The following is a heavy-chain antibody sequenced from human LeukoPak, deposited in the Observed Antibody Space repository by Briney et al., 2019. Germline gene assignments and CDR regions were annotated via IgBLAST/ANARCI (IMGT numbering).Heavy chain of an antibody. J-gene: IGHJ5*02. V-gene: IGHV4-39*01. CDR1: GGPISGSNYY. CDR2: IYHSGST. D-gene: IGHD1-26*01. Sequence: PSETLSLTCTVSGGPISGSNYYWGWIRQSPGKGPEWIGNIYHSGSTYYNPSLKSRVTISVDTPKNQFSLKLRSVAAADTALYYCARTYTGSDFDPRGQGTLVTVSS. CDR3: ARTYTGSDFDP.